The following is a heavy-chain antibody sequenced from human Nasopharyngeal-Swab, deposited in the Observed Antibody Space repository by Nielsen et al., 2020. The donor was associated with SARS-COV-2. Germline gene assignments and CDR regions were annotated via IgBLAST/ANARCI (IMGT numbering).Heavy chain of an antibody. Sequence: SVKVSCKASGGTFSSYAISWVRQAPGQGLEWMGGIIPIFGTANYAQKFQGRVTITADESTSTAYMELSSLRSEDTAVYYCARVVGIVATIGSFDIWGQGTMFTVSS. J-gene: IGHJ3*02. D-gene: IGHD5-12*01. V-gene: IGHV1-69*13. CDR1: GGTFSSYA. CDR2: IIPIFGTA. CDR3: ARVVGIVATIGSFDI.